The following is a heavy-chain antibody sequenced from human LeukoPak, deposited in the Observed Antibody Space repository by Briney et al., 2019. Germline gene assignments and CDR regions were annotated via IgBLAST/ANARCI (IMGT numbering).Heavy chain of an antibody. Sequence: GGSLRLSRSASGFTFSSYAMHWVRQAPGKGLEYVSAISSNGGSTYYADSVKGRFTISRDNSKNTLYLQMSSLRAEDTAVYYCVKDRLVAAAGRKVYYYGMDVWGQGTTVTVSS. D-gene: IGHD6-13*01. CDR2: ISSNGGST. CDR3: VKDRLVAAAGRKVYYYGMDV. V-gene: IGHV3-64D*09. CDR1: GFTFSSYA. J-gene: IGHJ6*02.